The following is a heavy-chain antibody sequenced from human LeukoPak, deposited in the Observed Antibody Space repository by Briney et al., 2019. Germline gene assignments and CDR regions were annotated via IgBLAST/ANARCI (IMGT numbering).Heavy chain of an antibody. J-gene: IGHJ6*02. D-gene: IGHD4-17*01. CDR3: ATATANGYGDYYYYYGMDV. Sequence: SETLSLTCAVYGGSFSGYYWSWIRQPPGKGLEWIGEINHSGSTNYNPSLKSRVTISVDTSKNQFSLKLSSVTAADTAVYYCATATANGYGDYYYYYGMDVWGQGTTVTVSS. V-gene: IGHV4-34*01. CDR1: GGSFSGYY. CDR2: INHSGST.